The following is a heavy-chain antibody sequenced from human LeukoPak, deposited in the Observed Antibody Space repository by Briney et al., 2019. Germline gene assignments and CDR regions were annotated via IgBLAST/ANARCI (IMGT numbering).Heavy chain of an antibody. D-gene: IGHD6-19*01. CDR2: IRYDGSNK. V-gene: IGHV3-30*02. CDR1: GFTFSSYG. CDR3: ARDRGWSFDY. Sequence: GGSLRLSCAASGFTFSSYGMHWVRQAPGKGLEWVAFIRYDGSNKYYADSVKGRFTISRDNSKNTLYLQMNSLRPEDTAVYSCARDRGWSFDYWGQGTLVTVSS. J-gene: IGHJ4*02.